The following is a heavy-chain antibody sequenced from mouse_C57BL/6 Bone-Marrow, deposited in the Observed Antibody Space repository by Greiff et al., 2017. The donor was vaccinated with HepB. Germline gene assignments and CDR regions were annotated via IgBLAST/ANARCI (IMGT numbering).Heavy chain of an antibody. J-gene: IGHJ2*01. CDR3: ARSRDYDPIDY. D-gene: IGHD2-4*01. CDR1: GYTFTSYW. CDR2: INPSNGGT. V-gene: IGHV1-53*01. Sequence: QVQLQQPGTELVKPGASVKLSCKASGYTFTSYWMHWVKQRPGQGLEWIGNINPSNGGTNYNEKFKSKATLTVDKYSSTAYMHLRRLDSEDSAVYYCARSRDYDPIDYWGQGTTLTVSS.